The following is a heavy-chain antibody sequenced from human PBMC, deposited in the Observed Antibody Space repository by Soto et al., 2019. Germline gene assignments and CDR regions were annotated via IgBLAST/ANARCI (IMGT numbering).Heavy chain of an antibody. CDR2: ISYDGFNK. Sequence: QVQLVESGGGVVQPGRSLRLSCAASGFTFSNYGMHWVRQAPGKGLEWVAAISYDGFNKNYADSVKGRFTISRDYSRDTLYLRMNSLRPEDTAVYYCAKDRAVTTLPLFFEYWGQGTLVTVSS. CDR1: GFTFSNYG. D-gene: IGHD4-17*01. V-gene: IGHV3-30*18. J-gene: IGHJ4*02. CDR3: AKDRAVTTLPLFFEY.